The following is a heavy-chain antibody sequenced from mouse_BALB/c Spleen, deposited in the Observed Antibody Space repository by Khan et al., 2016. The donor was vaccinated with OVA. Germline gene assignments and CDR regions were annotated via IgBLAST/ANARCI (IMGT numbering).Heavy chain of an antibody. CDR2: ISYSGST. J-gene: IGHJ4*01. CDR1: GYSITSDYA. D-gene: IGHD4-1*01. Sequence: EVKLEESGPGLVKPSQSLSLTCTVTGYSITSDYAWNWIRQFPGNKLEWMGYISYSGSTTYNPSLKSRISIIRDTSKAKFFLQLKSVTSEDTATSYCGSELGRYYALDYWGQGTSDTVSS. CDR3: GSELGRYYALDY. V-gene: IGHV3-2*02.